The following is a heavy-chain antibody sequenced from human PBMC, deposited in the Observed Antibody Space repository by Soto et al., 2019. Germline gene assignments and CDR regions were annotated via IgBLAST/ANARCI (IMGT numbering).Heavy chain of an antibody. CDR2: IYYSGST. V-gene: IGHV4-39*01. CDR3: ARQNGDGTTTGDWFDP. Sequence: QLQLQESGPGLVKPSETLSLTCTVSGGSISSSSYYWGWIRQPPGKGLEWIGSIYYSGSTYYNPSLKSRVTISVDTSKNQFSLKLSSVTAADTAVYYCARQNGDGTTTGDWFDPWGQGTLVTVSS. CDR1: GGSISSSSYY. J-gene: IGHJ5*02. D-gene: IGHD1-7*01.